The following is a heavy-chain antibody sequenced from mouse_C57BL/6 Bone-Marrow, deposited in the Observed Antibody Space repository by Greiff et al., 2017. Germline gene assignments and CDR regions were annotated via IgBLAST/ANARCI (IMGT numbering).Heavy chain of an antibody. CDR3: TTYYYGSSYGDWYFDV. CDR2: IGPENGDT. CDR1: GFNIKDDY. D-gene: IGHD1-1*01. Sequence: EVQLQQSGAELVRPGASVKLSCTASGFNIKDDYMHWVKQRPEQGLEWIGWIGPENGDTESASKFQGKGTITADPSSNPAYLHLISLTSEDTAVYYCTTYYYGSSYGDWYFDVWGTGTTVTVSS. J-gene: IGHJ1*03. V-gene: IGHV14-4*01.